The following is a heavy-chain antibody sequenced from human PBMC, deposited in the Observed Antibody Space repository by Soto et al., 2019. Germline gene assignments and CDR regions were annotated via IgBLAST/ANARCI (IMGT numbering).Heavy chain of an antibody. CDR1: GYSFTSYD. Sequence: AASVKVSCKASGYSFTSYDINWVRQATGQGRAWMGWMNPHSGNTGDAQKSQGRITRTRNTSISTAYMELSSLRSEDTAGYYGASVPAGGPRVRNSDPCCDPWGQGXLVTVSS. J-gene: IGHJ5*02. CDR2: MNPHSGNT. D-gene: IGHD3-10*01. CDR3: ASVPAGGPRVRNSDPCCDP. V-gene: IGHV1-8*01.